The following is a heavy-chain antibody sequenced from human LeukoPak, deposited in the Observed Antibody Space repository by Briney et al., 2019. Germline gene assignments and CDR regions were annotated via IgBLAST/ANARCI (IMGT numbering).Heavy chain of an antibody. D-gene: IGHD5-24*01. CDR2: IYSGGTT. Sequence: GGSLRLSCAASGFTVGTKYINWVRQAPGKGLEWVSIIYSGGTTYYADSVKGRFTISRDTSKNTLSLQMNSLRAEDTAVYFCARVGDHFHWNLDLWGRGTLVTVSS. V-gene: IGHV3-53*01. J-gene: IGHJ2*01. CDR1: GFTVGTKY. CDR3: ARVGDHFHWNLDL.